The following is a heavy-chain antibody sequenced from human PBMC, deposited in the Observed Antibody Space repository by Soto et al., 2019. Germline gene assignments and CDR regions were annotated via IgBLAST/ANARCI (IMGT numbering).Heavy chain of an antibody. D-gene: IGHD1-26*01. V-gene: IGHV4-39*01. CDR2: FYYSGST. Sequence: SETLSLTCTVSCSSITSTSYQWAWIRQPPGKGREWIGNFYYSGSTYYNPSLRSRVTISVDASKNQFSVKVSSVTATDTAVYYCARSVGDYYYGMDVWGQGTTVT. CDR3: ARSVGDYYYGMDV. J-gene: IGHJ6*02. CDR1: CSSITSTSYQ.